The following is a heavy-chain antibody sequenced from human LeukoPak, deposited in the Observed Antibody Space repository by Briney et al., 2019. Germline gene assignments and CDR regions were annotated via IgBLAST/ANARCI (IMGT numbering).Heavy chain of an antibody. J-gene: IGHJ4*02. CDR2: INPADGYT. V-gene: IGHV5-51*01. CDR3: ARPHDTGVGASGSGWSYFGF. Sequence: GESLKISCKGSGYRFTNYWIGWVRQMPGKGLEWMGIINPADGYTRYSPSFQGQVTISTDTSIFTAYLQWSSLKASDTAIYYCARPHDTGVGASGSGWSYFGFWGQGTLITVSS. D-gene: IGHD6-19*01. CDR1: GYRFTNYW.